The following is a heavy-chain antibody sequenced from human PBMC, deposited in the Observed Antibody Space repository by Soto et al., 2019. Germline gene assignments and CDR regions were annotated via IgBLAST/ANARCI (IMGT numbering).Heavy chain of an antibody. J-gene: IGHJ2*01. D-gene: IGHD2-21*01. CDR1: GFTFSSYG. Sequence: QVQLVESGGGVVQPGRSLRLSCAASGFTFSSYGMQWVRQAPGKGLEWVAVIWYDGSDKYYADSVKGRFTISRDNSKNTLYLQMNSLRADDTAVYYCAREGMRVVIATQPYWYFDLWGRGTLVTVSS. CDR2: IWYDGSDK. V-gene: IGHV3-33*01. CDR3: AREGMRVVIATQPYWYFDL.